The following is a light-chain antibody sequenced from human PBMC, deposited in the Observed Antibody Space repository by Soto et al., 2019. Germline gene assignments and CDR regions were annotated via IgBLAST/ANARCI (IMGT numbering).Light chain of an antibody. V-gene: IGLV2-23*02. J-gene: IGLJ3*02. CDR2: EVS. CDR1: GNNVGNYNL. Sequence: QSALSQPASLSGPPGQSVTISCRGPGNNVGNYNLVSWYQQHPGKVPKLLIYEVSRRPSGVSDRFSASKSGNTASLTISGLQADDEADYYCCSSSGVTTWIFGGGTQLTVL. CDR3: CSSSGVTTWI.